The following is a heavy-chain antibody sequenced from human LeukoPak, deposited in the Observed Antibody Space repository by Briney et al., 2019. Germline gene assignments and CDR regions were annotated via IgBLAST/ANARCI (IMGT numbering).Heavy chain of an antibody. D-gene: IGHD3-10*01. Sequence: VASVKVSCKASGYTFTGYYMHWVRQAPGQGLEWMGWINPNSGGTNYAQKFQGRVTMTRDTSTSTAYMELSRLRSDDTAVYYCARVRYYYGSGSYYSIDYWGQGTLVTVSS. CDR3: ARVRYYYGSGSYYSIDY. J-gene: IGHJ4*02. CDR1: GYTFTGYY. V-gene: IGHV1-2*02. CDR2: INPNSGGT.